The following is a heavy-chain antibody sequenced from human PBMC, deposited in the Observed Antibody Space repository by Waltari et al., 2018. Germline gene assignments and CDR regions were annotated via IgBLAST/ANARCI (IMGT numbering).Heavy chain of an antibody. CDR2: LYHSGST. Sequence: QLQSWRSGSGLALRPQSLHLTRAVSAGSSAGAGHSWRWLRQPPGKGLEWIGYLYHSGSTYYNPSLKSRVTISVDRSKNQFSLKLSSVTAADTAVYYCARVTTDYAAAFDIWGQGTMVTVSS. V-gene: IGHV4-30-2*01. CDR3: ARVTTDYAAAFDI. D-gene: IGHD4-17*01. J-gene: IGHJ3*02. CDR1: AGSSAGAGHS.